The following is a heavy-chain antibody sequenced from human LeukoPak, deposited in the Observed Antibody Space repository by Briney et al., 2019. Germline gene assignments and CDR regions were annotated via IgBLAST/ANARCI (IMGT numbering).Heavy chain of an antibody. J-gene: IGHJ5*02. CDR2: LSGSGGNT. CDR3: ARDYTGYFP. CDR1: EFTFSNYA. D-gene: IGHD3-9*01. Sequence: QPGGSLRLSCAASEFTFSNYAMSWVRQAPGKGLEWVSTLSGSGGNTFYADSVKGRFTISRDNSKNTLYLQMNSLRAEDTAVYYCARDYTGYFPWGQGTLVIVSS. V-gene: IGHV3-23*01.